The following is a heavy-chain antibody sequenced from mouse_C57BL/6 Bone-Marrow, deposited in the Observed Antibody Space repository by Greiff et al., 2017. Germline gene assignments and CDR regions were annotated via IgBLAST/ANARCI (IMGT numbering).Heavy chain of an antibody. Sequence: QVHVKQPGAELVKPGASVTLSCKASGYTFTSYWMHWVKQRPGQGLEWIGMIHPNSGSTNYNEKFKSKATLPLDKSSSTAYMQFSSLASEDSAVYYCARGDGYYYFDFGGQGATLKV. CDR1: GYTFTSYW. CDR3: ARGDGYYYFDF. D-gene: IGHD2-3*01. V-gene: IGHV1-64*01. CDR2: IHPNSGST. J-gene: IGHJ2*01.